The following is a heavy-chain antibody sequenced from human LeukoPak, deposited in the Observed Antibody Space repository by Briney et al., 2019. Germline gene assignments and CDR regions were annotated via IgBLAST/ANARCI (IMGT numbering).Heavy chain of an antibody. CDR3: ARGTPAYSSSWYRVDY. V-gene: IGHV3-33*01. CDR2: IWYDGTKK. CDR1: GFTFSTYG. D-gene: IGHD6-13*01. Sequence: QPGGSLRLSCAASGFTFSTYGMNWVRQAPGKGLEWVAVIWYDGTKKYYADSEKGRFTISRDNSKNTLYLQMNGLRAEDTAVYYCARGTPAYSSSWYRVDYWGQGTPVTVSS. J-gene: IGHJ4*02.